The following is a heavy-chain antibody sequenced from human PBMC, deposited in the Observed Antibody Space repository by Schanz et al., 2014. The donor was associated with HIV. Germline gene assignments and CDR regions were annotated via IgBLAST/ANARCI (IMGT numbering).Heavy chain of an antibody. CDR3: TTDSEPYVY. Sequence: EVQLVESGGGLVKPGGSLRLSCTASAFTFRDAWMNWVRQAPGKGLEWVGRITSKIDGGAADYAAAVKGRSTISRDDSKSTLYVQMNRLKTEDTGVYYCTTDSEPYVYWGQGTLVTVSS. CDR1: AFTFRDAW. CDR2: ITSKIDGGAA. D-gene: IGHD3-16*01. J-gene: IGHJ4*02. V-gene: IGHV3-15*01.